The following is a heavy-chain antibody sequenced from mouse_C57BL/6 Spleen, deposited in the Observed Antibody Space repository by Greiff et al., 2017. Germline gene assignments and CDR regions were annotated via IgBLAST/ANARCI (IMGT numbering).Heavy chain of an antibody. CDR1: GYAFSSSW. Sequence: QVQLQQSGPELVKPGASVKISCKASGYAFSSSWMNWVKQRPGKGLEWIGRIYPGDGDTNYNGKFKGKATLTADKSSSTAYMQRSSLTSEDSAVYFCARSLYDGDLDYWGQGTTLTVSS. CDR3: ARSLYDGDLDY. J-gene: IGHJ2*01. V-gene: IGHV1-82*01. D-gene: IGHD2-3*01. CDR2: IYPGDGDT.